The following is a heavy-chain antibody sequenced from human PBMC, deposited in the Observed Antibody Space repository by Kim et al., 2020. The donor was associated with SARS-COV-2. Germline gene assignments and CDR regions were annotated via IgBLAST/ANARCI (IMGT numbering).Heavy chain of an antibody. CDR3: AGRLSPGIKNWFDP. J-gene: IGHJ5*02. CDR2: ISSSSSTI. Sequence: GGSLRLSCAASGFTFSSYSMNWVRQAPGKGLEWVSYISSSSSTIYYADSVKGRFTISRDNAKNSLYLQMNSLRDEDTAVYYCAGRLSPGIKNWFDPWGQGTLVTVSS. CDR1: GFTFSSYS. V-gene: IGHV3-48*02. D-gene: IGHD3-10*01.